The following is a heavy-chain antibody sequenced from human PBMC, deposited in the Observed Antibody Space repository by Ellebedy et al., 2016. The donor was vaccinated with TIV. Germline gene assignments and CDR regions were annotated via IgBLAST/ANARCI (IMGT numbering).Heavy chain of an antibody. J-gene: IGHJ4*02. CDR2: IKQDGSEK. CDR3: ARDIAGSPHY. Sequence: GESLKISCAASGFTFSSYWMSWVRQAPGKGLEWVANIKQDGSEKYYVDSVKGRFTISRDNAKNTVYLQMNSLRGEDTAVYYCARDIAGSPHYWGQGTLVTVSS. CDR1: GFTFSSYW. V-gene: IGHV3-7*01. D-gene: IGHD3-10*01.